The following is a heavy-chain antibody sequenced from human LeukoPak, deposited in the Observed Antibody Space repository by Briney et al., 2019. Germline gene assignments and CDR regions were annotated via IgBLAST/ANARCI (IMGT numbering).Heavy chain of an antibody. V-gene: IGHV3-21*01. D-gene: IGHD2-2*02. CDR1: GFTFSSYS. CDR2: ISSSSTYI. J-gene: IGHJ3*02. Sequence: GGSLRLSCAASGFTFSSYSMNWVRQAPGKGLEWVSSISSSSTYIYYADSLKGRFTISRDNAKNSLSLQMNSLRAEDTAVYYCARDTHCSSTSCYNAFDIWGQGTLVTVSS. CDR3: ARDTHCSSTSCYNAFDI.